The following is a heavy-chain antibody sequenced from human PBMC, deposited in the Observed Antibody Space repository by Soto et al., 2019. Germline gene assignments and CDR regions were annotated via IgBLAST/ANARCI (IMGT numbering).Heavy chain of an antibody. CDR3: ARERNGPSYSSGWDEDY. CDR2: IYYSGST. Sequence: QVQLQESGPGLVKPSQTLSLTCTVSGGSISSGGYYWSWIRQHPGKGLEWIGYIYYSGSTYYNPSLKSRVTISVDTSKNQCSLKLSSVTAADTAVYYCARERNGPSYSSGWDEDYWGQGTLVTVSS. D-gene: IGHD6-19*01. J-gene: IGHJ4*02. V-gene: IGHV4-31*03. CDR1: GGSISSGGYY.